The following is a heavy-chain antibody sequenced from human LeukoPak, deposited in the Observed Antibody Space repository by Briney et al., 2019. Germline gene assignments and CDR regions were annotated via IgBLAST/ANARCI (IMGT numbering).Heavy chain of an antibody. CDR3: AREGSGSNWFDP. CDR2: IYYSGST. CDR1: GGSISSYY. V-gene: IGHV4-59*01. D-gene: IGHD3-10*01. Sequence: NASETLSLTCTVSGGSISSYYWSWIRQPPGKGLEWIGYIYYSGSTNYNPSLKSRVTISVDTSKNQFSLKLSSVTAADTAEYYCAREGSGSNWFDPWGQGTLVTVSS. J-gene: IGHJ5*02.